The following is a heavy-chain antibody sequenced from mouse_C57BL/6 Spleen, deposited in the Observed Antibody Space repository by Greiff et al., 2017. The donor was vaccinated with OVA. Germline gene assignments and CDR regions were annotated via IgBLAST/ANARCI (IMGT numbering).Heavy chain of an antibody. J-gene: IGHJ1*03. CDR1: GYAFSSSW. D-gene: IGHD3-3*01. CDR2: IYPGDGDT. CDR3: ARLGGTSWYFDV. V-gene: IGHV1-82*01. Sequence: QVQLKESGPELVKPGASVKISCKASGYAFSSSWMNWVKQRPGKGLEWIGRIYPGDGDTNYNGKFKGKATLTADKSSSPAYMQLSSLTSEDSAVYFCARLGGTSWYFDVWGTGTTVTVSS.